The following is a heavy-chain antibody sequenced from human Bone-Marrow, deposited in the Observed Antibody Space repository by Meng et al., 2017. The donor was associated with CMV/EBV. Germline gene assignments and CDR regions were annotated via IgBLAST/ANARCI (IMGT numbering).Heavy chain of an antibody. D-gene: IGHD1-26*01. V-gene: IGHV3-30*02. CDR2: IRYDGSNK. CDR1: GFTFSSYG. J-gene: IGHJ3*02. CDR3: AKVRQVQWDRMSDAFDI. Sequence: GGSLRLSCAASGFTFSSYGMHWVRQAPGKGLEWVAFIRYDGSNKYYADSVKGRFTISRDNSKNTLYLQMNSLRAEDTAVYYCAKVRQVQWDRMSDAFDIWGQGTMVTVSS.